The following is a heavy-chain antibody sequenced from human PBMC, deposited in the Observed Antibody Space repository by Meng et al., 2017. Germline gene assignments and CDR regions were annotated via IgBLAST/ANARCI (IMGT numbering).Heavy chain of an antibody. D-gene: IGHD5-24*01. V-gene: IGHV4-4*03. CDR2: IYHSGST. Sequence: VQPLETGPGRVMPPRPLAITGASSGGSISSRNWWRWVRQPPGKGLEWIGEIYHSGSTNYNPSLKSRVTISVDKSKNQFSLKLSSVTAADTAVYYCARDGRSWDWGQGTLVTVSS. CDR3: ARDGRSWD. CDR1: GGSISSRNW. J-gene: IGHJ4*02.